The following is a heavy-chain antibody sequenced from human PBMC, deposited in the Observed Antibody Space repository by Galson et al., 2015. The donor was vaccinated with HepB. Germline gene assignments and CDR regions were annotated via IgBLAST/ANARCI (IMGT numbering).Heavy chain of an antibody. D-gene: IGHD1-26*01. V-gene: IGHV6-1*01. Sequence: CAISGDSVSSNSAAWNWIRQSPSRGLEWLGRTYYRSKWYNDYAVSVKSRITINPDTSKNQFSLQLNSVTPEDTAVYYCARAEVVGATTGFDYWGQGTLVTVSS. CDR1: GDSVSSNSAA. CDR3: ARAEVVGATTGFDY. J-gene: IGHJ4*02. CDR2: TYYRSKWYN.